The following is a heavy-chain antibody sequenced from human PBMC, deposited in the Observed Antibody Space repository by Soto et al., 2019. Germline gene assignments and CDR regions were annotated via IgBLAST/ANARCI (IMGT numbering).Heavy chain of an antibody. Sequence: GGSLRLSCAAFGLTISGKKYVAWVRQAPGKGLEWVSALYDVDGSFYADSVKGRFTTSSDSSKTTVYLQMNNLRPDDTAVYYCATWHEREHAYDVWGQGTTVTVSS. CDR2: LYDVDGS. J-gene: IGHJ3*01. V-gene: IGHV3-53*01. CDR3: ATWHEREHAYDV. D-gene: IGHD1-1*01. CDR1: GLTISGKKY.